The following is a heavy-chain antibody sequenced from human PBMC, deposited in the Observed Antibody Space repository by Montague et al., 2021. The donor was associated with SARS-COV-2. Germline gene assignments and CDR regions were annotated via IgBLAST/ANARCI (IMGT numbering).Heavy chain of an antibody. V-gene: IGHV4-59*01. CDR3: VRADRRDAGTRHLYYYQGMDL. J-gene: IGHJ6*02. CDR1: GDSISTSY. D-gene: IGHD6-6*01. CDR2: VYYSGRS. Sequence: SETLSLTCTVSGDSISTSYWAWIRQPPGTGLELIGYVYYSGRSSYNSSPQSRVTISVDTSKNQVSLNLRSGTAADTAVYFCVRADRRDAGTRHLYYYQGMDLWGQGTTVTVSS.